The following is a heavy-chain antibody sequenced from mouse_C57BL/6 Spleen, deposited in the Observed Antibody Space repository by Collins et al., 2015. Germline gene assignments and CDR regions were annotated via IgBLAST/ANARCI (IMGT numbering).Heavy chain of an antibody. J-gene: IGHJ4*01. CDR2: IWRGGST. CDR1: GFSLTSYG. D-gene: IGHD1-1*01. V-gene: IGHV2-5*01. Sequence: QVQLKQSGPGLVQPSQSLSITCTVSGFSLTSYGVHWVRQSLGKGLEWLGVIWRGGSTDYNAAFMSRLSITKDNSKSQVFFKMNSLQADDTAIYYCAKEDYYGSSYYYAMDYWGQGTSVTVSS. CDR3: AKEDYYGSSYYYAMDY.